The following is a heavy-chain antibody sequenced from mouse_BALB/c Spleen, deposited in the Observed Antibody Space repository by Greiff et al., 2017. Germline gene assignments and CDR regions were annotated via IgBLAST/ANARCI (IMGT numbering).Heavy chain of an antibody. Sequence: EVQLVESGGGLVKPGGSLKLSCAASGFAFRSYDMSWVRQTPEKRLEWVAYISSGGGSTYYPDTVKGRFTISRDNAKNTLYLQMSSLKSEDTAMYYCERHILGWYFDVWGAGTTVTVSS. J-gene: IGHJ1*01. V-gene: IGHV5-12-1*01. CDR3: ERHILGWYFDV. D-gene: IGHD1-3*01. CDR2: ISSGGGST. CDR1: GFAFRSYD.